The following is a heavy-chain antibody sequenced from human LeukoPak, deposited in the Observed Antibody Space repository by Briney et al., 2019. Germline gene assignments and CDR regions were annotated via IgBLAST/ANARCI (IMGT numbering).Heavy chain of an antibody. D-gene: IGHD1-1*01. CDR3: AKRVAEQSTSWYIDM. CDR2: ISGGGSYI. V-gene: IGHV3-23*01. CDR1: GFTFGSYS. J-gene: IGHJ3*02. Sequence: PGGSLRLSCAASGFTFGSYSMSWVRQAPGKGLEWVSAISGGGSYIYYADSVTGRFTISRDNSKNTLFLQMDSLRAEDTAVHYCAKRVAEQSTSWYIDMWGPGTVVTVSS.